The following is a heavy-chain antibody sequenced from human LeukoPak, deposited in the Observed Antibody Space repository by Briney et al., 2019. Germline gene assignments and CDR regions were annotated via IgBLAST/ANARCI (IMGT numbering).Heavy chain of an antibody. J-gene: IGHJ3*02. CDR3: ARGDYDICTGYSKNAFDI. CDR2: LLPIFGTA. D-gene: IGHD3-9*01. V-gene: IGHV1-69*06. CDR1: GGTFSSYA. Sequence: ASVKVSCKASGGTFSSYAISWVRQAPGQGLEWMGGLLPIFGTANYAQKFQGRVTITADKSTSTAYMERSSLRSEDTAVYYWARGDYDICTGYSKNAFDIWGQGTMVTVSS.